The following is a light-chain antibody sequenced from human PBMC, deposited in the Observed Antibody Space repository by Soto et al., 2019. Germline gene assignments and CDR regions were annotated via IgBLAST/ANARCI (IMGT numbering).Light chain of an antibody. CDR3: QQNSSSSWT. Sequence: IQMTQSPSTLSAYVGDRVTITCRASQSITNWVAWYQQKPGKPRRVLIFQVSTLETGVPSRFSGSGSWTEFALTISDLQPDDFATYYCQQNSSSSWTFGQGTRVEVK. CDR1: QSITNW. V-gene: IGKV1-5*03. CDR2: QVS. J-gene: IGKJ1*01.